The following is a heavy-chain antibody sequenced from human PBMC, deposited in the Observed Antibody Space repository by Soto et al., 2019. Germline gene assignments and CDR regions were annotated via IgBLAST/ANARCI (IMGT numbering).Heavy chain of an antibody. CDR3: ATPQKGYNWNYFDH. V-gene: IGHV4-39*01. Sequence: SLTCAVSGASISGSYYYWAWLRQSPGKGPEWIGSVFYTGFTSYNPSLESRVSVSVDTSKSQFSLKLSAVTAADTAVYYCATPQKGYNWNYFDHWGQGALVTVSS. D-gene: IGHD1-20*01. CDR1: GASISGSYYY. CDR2: VFYTGFT. J-gene: IGHJ4*02.